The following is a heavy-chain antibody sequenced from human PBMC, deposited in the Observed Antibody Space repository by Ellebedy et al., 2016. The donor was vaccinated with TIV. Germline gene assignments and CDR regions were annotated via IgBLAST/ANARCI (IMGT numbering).Heavy chain of an antibody. Sequence: GGSLRLSXAASGFTFSSYAMSWVRQAPGKGLEWVATIKQDGSEKYYVDSVKGRFTISRDNAENSLYLQMNSLRAEDTAVYYCARFRVPDFYFDYWGQGILVTVSS. J-gene: IGHJ4*02. D-gene: IGHD2-2*01. CDR2: IKQDGSEK. V-gene: IGHV3-7*03. CDR1: GFTFSSYA. CDR3: ARFRVPDFYFDY.